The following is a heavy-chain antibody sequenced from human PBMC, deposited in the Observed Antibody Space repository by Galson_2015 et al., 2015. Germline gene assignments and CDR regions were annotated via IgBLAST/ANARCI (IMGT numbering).Heavy chain of an antibody. CDR1: GFTISNYE. CDR3: ARDVRYYTSSGIP. D-gene: IGHD2-8*01. CDR2: IKTGGSAM. V-gene: IGHV3-48*03. J-gene: IGHJ5*02. Sequence: SLRLSCAASGFTISNYEMNWVRQAPGKGPEWISHIKTGGSAMYYADSVKGRFTISRDDAKNSVYLQMNSLRVEDTAVYYCARDVRYYTSSGIPCGQGTLVTVSS.